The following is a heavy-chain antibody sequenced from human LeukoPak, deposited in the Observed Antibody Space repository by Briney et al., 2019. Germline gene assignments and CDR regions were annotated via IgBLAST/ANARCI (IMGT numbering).Heavy chain of an antibody. CDR2: IDQDGSVR. Sequence: QSGGSLRLSCVASGSTFSSFWMSWVRQAPGKGLEFVANIDQDGSVRNYVDSVKGRFIISRDNAKNSLYLQMDSLRAEDTAVYFCARDPGSSSFDYWGLGTPVTVSS. J-gene: IGHJ4*02. D-gene: IGHD6-13*01. CDR3: ARDPGSSSFDY. CDR1: GSTFSSFW. V-gene: IGHV3-7*01.